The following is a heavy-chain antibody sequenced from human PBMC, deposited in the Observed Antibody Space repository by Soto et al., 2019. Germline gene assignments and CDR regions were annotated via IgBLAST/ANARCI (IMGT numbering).Heavy chain of an antibody. CDR3: ARDPSEGRVGNWFES. J-gene: IGHJ5*01. V-gene: IGHV3-21*06. CDR2: ISSSTSYV. Sequence: LRLSCAASGFTFSRYGMNWLRQAPGKGLEWVASISSSTSYVYYADSVKGRFSTSRDNAKNILYLEMYALRTEDTAVYYCARDPSEGRVGNWFESRGQGTLVTVSS. D-gene: IGHD2-2*01. CDR1: GFTFSRYG.